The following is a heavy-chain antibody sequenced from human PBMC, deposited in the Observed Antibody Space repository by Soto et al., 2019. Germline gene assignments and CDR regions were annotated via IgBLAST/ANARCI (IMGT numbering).Heavy chain of an antibody. CDR1: GCSINTYY. CDR3: ARDLHFIFHDFAEMRWNLAP. D-gene: IGHD1-7*01. CDR2: VYTTGST. J-gene: IGHJ5*02. V-gene: IGHV4-4*07. Sequence: SETLAVTFTVTGCSINTYYWSCIQQSSGKGLEWIGSVYTTGSTNYNPSLKSRVTISVETSRNQFSMSMRSVTAAETAVYYCARDLHFIFHDFAEMRWNLAPGGQGNL.